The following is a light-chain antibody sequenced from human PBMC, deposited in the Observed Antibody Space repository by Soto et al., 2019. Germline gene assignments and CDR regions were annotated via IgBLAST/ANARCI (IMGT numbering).Light chain of an antibody. CDR3: QQYGGSPLYT. Sequence: EIVLTQSPGTLSLSPWQRATLSCRASQSVSSSYLAWYQQKPGQAPRLLIYGASSRATGIPDRFSGSGSGTDFTLTISRLEPEDFAVYYCQQYGGSPLYTFGQGTKVDIK. CDR1: QSVSSSY. CDR2: GAS. V-gene: IGKV3-20*01. J-gene: IGKJ2*01.